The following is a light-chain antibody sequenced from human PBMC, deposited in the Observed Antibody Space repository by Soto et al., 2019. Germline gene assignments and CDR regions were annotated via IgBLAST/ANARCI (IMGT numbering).Light chain of an antibody. Sequence: DIQMTQSPSTLSASVGDRVTITCRASQSISSWLAWYQQKPGKAPKLLLYKASSLESGVPSRFSGSGSGTEFTLTITSLQPDDFATYYGQQYNSYWTFGQGTKVEIK. CDR2: KAS. CDR3: QQYNSYWT. CDR1: QSISSW. J-gene: IGKJ1*01. V-gene: IGKV1-5*03.